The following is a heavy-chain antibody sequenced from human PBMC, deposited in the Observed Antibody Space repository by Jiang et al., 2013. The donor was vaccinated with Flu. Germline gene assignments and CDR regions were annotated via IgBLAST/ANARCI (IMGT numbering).Heavy chain of an antibody. V-gene: IGHV3-48*02. CDR2: ISASGSKI. CDR1: GFTFSAFS. CDR3: VRDDDTIVAPPAMVHGDY. Sequence: VQLVESGGDFVQPGGSLRLSCAASGFTFSAFSMNWVRQAPEKGLNWVSYISASGSKIHYADSVKGRFTISRDNAKNSLYLQMNSLTDKDTAIYYCVRDDDTIVAPPAMVHGDY. J-gene: IGHJ4*01. D-gene: IGHD2-2*01.